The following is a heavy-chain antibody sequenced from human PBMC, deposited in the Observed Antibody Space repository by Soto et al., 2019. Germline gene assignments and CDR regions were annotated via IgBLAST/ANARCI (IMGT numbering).Heavy chain of an antibody. Sequence: QVQLQESGPGLVKPSETLSLTCTVSGGSISSSYWSWIRQPPGKGLEWIGYIYYSGSTSYNPSLKSRVTISVDTSKNQFSLKLSSVTAADTAVYYCARSDWHSYFQHWGQGTLLTVSS. D-gene: IGHD2-21*02. CDR1: GGSISSSY. J-gene: IGHJ1*01. CDR2: IYYSGST. V-gene: IGHV4-59*01. CDR3: ARSDWHSYFQH.